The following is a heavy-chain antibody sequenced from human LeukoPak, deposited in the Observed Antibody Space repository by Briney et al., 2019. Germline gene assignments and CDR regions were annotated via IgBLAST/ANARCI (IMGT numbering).Heavy chain of an antibody. CDR3: ANLDHSAIWYYSDY. CDR2: ISICASNT. V-gene: IGHV3-23*01. D-gene: IGHD6-25*01. J-gene: IGHJ4*02. Sequence: GGSLSLSCVVSGFTFCSYAMSAVPRAPGEGVEWVSGISICASNTYYADSVKVRFTFSRDNSKNTMYLQMNSLRAEDTAVYYCANLDHSAIWYYSDYWGQGTLVTVSS. CDR1: GFTFCSYA.